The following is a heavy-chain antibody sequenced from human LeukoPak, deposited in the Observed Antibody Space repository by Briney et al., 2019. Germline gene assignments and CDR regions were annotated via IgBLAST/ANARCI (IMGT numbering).Heavy chain of an antibody. D-gene: IGHD3-3*01. CDR2: INPNSGGT. CDR3: ARGYDFWSGYYVHYYYGMDV. CDR1: GYTFTGYC. J-gene: IGHJ6*02. Sequence: ASVKVSCKASGYTFTGYCMHWVRQAPGQGLGWMGWINPNSGGTNYAQKFQGRVTMTRDTSISTAYMELSRLRSDDTAVYYCARGYDFWSGYYVHYYYGMDVWGQGTTVTVSS. V-gene: IGHV1-2*02.